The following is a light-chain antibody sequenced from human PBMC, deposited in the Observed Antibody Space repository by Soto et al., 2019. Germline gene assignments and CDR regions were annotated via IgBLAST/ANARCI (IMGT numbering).Light chain of an antibody. CDR3: QQYSSSPPT. V-gene: IGKV3-20*01. CDR2: GAS. J-gene: IGKJ4*01. Sequence: EIVFTQSPGTLSLSPGDRATLSCRASQSVTSTYLDGYQQHPGKAPRLLIYGASSRDTGIPDRFSGSGSGTDFTLTISRLEPEDFAVYSCQQYSSSPPTFGGGTKVDI. CDR1: QSVTSTY.